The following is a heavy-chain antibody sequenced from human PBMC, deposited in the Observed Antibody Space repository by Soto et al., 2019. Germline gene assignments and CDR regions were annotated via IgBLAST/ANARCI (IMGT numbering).Heavy chain of an antibody. CDR1: GVSFSSYA. J-gene: IGHJ5*02. D-gene: IGHD4-17*01. Sequence: GGSLRLSXAASGVSFSSYAMSWVRQAPGKGLEWVSAISGSGGSTYYADSVKGRFTISRDNSKNTLYLQMNSLRAEDTAVHYCAKEDRRYGGSWFDPWGQGTLVTVSS. CDR3: AKEDRRYGGSWFDP. CDR2: ISGSGGST. V-gene: IGHV3-23*01.